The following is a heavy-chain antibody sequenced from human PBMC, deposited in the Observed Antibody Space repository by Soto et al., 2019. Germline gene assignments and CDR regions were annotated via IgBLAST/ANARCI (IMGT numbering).Heavy chain of an antibody. V-gene: IGHV4-61*01. CDR3: ARDAGGPYDH. J-gene: IGHJ4*01. CDR2: IYYSGST. D-gene: IGHD2-15*01. Sequence: SEPLSLTCSVSAGSFDGSNYFGYGIRQPPGKGLEWIGYIYYSGSTTYNPSLKSRATMSADTTKDQFSMNLNSVNAAVTAVYYCARDAGGPYDHWGPGILVTVSS. CDR1: AGSFDGSNYF.